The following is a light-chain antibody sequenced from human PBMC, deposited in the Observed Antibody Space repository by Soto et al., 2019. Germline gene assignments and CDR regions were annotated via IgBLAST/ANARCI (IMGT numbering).Light chain of an antibody. J-gene: IGKJ2*01. V-gene: IGKV2-28*01. CDR2: LGS. CDR1: QSLSHRNGKTY. CDR3: MQALQSPRT. Sequence: EIDMTQSPLSLPVTPGEPASISCRSSQSLSHRNGKTYLDWYLQKPGQSPHLLIYLGSNRASGVPDRFTGRGSGTDFTLKISRVEAEDAGVYYCMQALQSPRTFGQGTKLEIK.